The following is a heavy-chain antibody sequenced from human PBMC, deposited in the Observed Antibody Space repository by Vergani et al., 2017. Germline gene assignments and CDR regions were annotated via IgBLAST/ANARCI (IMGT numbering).Heavy chain of an antibody. CDR1: GFSLSTSGMC. CDR3: ARIRVGYCSGGSCPFDY. Sequence: QVTLRESGPALVKPTQTLTLTCTFSGFSLSTSGMCVSWIRQPPGKALEWLARIDWDDDKYYSTSLKTRLTISKDTSKNQVVLTMTNMDPVDTATYYCARIRVGYCSGGSCPFDYWGQGTLVTVSS. D-gene: IGHD2-15*01. J-gene: IGHJ4*02. CDR2: IDWDDDK. V-gene: IGHV2-70*15.